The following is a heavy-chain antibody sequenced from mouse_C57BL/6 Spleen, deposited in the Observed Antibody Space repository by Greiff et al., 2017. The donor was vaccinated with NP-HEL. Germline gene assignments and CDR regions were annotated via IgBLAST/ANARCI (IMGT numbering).Heavy chain of an antibody. J-gene: IGHJ3*01. CDR1: GYTFTDYE. CDR2: IDPETGGT. V-gene: IGHV1-15*01. Sequence: QVQLQQSGAELVRPGASVTLSCKASGYTFTDYEMHWVKQTPVHGLEWIGAIDPETGGTAYNQKFTGKAILTADKSSSTAYMELRSLTSEDSSVYYGTNDYGIRTWFADRGQGTLVTVSA. CDR3: TNDYGIRTWFAD. D-gene: IGHD1-1*01.